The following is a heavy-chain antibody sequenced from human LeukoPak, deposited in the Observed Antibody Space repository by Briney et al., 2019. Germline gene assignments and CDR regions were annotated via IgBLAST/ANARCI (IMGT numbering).Heavy chain of an antibody. CDR3: GRRLLWFGELSPYLPYHYYYMDV. J-gene: IGHJ6*03. Sequence: PSETLSLTCTVSGGSISSYYWSCLRQPPGKGLEWVRYIDYSGSTNYNPSLKSRVTISVDTYKKQFSLKLSSVTAADTAVYYCGRRLLWFGELSPYLPYHYYYMDVWGKGTTVTVSS. V-gene: IGHV4-59*13. CDR1: GGSISSYY. CDR2: IDYSGST. D-gene: IGHD3-10*01.